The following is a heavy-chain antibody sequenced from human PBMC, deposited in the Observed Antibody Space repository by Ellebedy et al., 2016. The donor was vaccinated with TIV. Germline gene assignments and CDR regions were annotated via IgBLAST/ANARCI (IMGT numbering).Heavy chain of an antibody. V-gene: IGHV4-30-4*01. CDR2: IYYSGTT. J-gene: IGHJ3*01. CDR3: ARGGGDRPHALDV. CDR1: GGSMISDDHY. Sequence: MPSETLSLTCTVSGGSMISDDHYWSWVRQPPGKGLEWLGYIYYSGTTYYNPSLKHRLTMSVDKSKSKVSLKLPSVTAADPAVYYCARGGGDRPHALDVWGQGTKVTVSS. D-gene: IGHD3-10*01.